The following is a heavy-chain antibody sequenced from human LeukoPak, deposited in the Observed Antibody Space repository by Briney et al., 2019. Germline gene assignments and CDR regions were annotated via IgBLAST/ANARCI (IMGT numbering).Heavy chain of an antibody. CDR1: VFSFDDYS. V-gene: IGHV3-43*01. CDR3: VIPRRRFLEWPLDY. D-gene: IGHD3-3*01. Sequence: PGGSLRLSCAASVFSFDDYSMHWVRQAPGKALEWVSLITWDGDDTYYADSVKGRFTISRDNNKDSLSLQMNSLRTDDTAFYYCVIPRRRFLEWPLDYWGQGTLVTVSS. J-gene: IGHJ4*02. CDR2: ITWDGDDT.